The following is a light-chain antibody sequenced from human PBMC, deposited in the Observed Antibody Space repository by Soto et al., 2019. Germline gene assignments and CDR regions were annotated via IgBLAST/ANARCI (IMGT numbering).Light chain of an antibody. Sequence: DIQMTQAPSSLSASIGDRVTLTCRASQSVAGYLNWYQQKPGGAPHLLIYAASTLQSGVPSRFSGSGSGTDFKLTISSLQPEDVATYYCQQSYTSSWTFGTGTKVDIK. J-gene: IGKJ1*01. CDR3: QQSYTSSWT. CDR1: QSVAGY. V-gene: IGKV1-39*01. CDR2: AAS.